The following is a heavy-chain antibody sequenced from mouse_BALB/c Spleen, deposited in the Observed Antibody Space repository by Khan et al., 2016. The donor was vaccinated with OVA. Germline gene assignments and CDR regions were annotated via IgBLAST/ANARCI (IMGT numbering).Heavy chain of an antibody. CDR2: ISSDGDYT. CDR3: ATHLTGSFAY. Sequence: EVELVESGGDLVKSGGSLKLSCAASGFTFSPCSMSWVRQTPDKRLEWVATISSDGDYTYYPDSVKGRFNISRDNAKNTLYLQMSTLKSDDTAMYYCATHLTGSFAYWGQGTLVTVSA. V-gene: IGHV5-6*01. J-gene: IGHJ3*01. CDR1: GFTFSPCS.